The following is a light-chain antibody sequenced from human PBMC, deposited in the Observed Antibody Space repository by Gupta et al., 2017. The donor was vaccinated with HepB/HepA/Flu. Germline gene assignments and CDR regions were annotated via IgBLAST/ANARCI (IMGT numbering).Light chain of an antibody. CDR2: LGS. J-gene: IGKJ1*01. CDR1: QSLLHSNGYNY. V-gene: IGKV2-28*01. Sequence: EIVMTQSPLSLPVTPGEPASISCRSSQSLLHSNGYNYLDWYLQKPGQSPQLLIYLGSNRASGVPDRFRGSGSGTDFTLKISRLEAEDVGVYYCMQATHSRTFGEGTKLEIK. CDR3: MQATHSRT.